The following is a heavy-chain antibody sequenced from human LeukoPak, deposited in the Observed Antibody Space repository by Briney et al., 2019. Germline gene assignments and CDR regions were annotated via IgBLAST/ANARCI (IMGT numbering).Heavy chain of an antibody. D-gene: IGHD6-13*01. V-gene: IGHV3-7*04. CDR1: GFTFSSYR. J-gene: IGHJ6*02. Sequence: GGSLRLSCAASGFTFSSYRMTWVRQSPGKGLEWVANIKPDGTQNYYVDSVKGRFTISRDNAKNSLYLQMNSLRADETAVYYCARLRPYSSSWYAYYGMDVWGQGTTVTVSS. CDR2: IKPDGTQN. CDR3: ARLRPYSSSWYAYYGMDV.